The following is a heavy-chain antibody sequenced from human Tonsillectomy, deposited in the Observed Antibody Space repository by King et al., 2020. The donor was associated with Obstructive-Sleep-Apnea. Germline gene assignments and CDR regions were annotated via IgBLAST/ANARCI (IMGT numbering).Heavy chain of an antibody. CDR2: IHPGDSDV. Sequence: VQLVESGAEVKKPGESLTISCKGSGYSFTSHWIAWVRQMPGKGLEWMGIIHPGDSDVRYSPSFQGQVTLSADKSISTAYLQWSSLKASDTAMYYCARHVRNSYDAFDIWGQGTMVTVSS. V-gene: IGHV5-51*01. J-gene: IGHJ3*02. D-gene: IGHD1-14*01. CDR3: ARHVRNSYDAFDI. CDR1: GYSFTSHW.